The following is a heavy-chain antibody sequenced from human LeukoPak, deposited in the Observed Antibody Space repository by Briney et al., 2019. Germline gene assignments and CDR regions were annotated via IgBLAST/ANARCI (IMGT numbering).Heavy chain of an antibody. V-gene: IGHV4-34*01. CDR1: GGSFSGYY. CDR3: ARDYGDYAVNWFDP. D-gene: IGHD4-17*01. CDR2: INHSGST. Sequence: PSETLSLTCAVYGGSFSGYYWSWIRQPSGKGLEWIGEINHSGSTNYNPSLKSRVTISVDTPKNQFSLKLSSVTAADTAVYYCARDYGDYAVNWFDPWGQGTLVTVSS. J-gene: IGHJ5*02.